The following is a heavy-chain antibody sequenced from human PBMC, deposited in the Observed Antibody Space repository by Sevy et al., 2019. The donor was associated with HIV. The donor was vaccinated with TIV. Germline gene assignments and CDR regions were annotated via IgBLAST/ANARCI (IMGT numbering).Heavy chain of an antibody. Sequence: SETLSLTCAVHDGSFSGYYWNWIRQLPGKGLEWIGEINESGITYYNPSLKSRVAISVDTSKKQFSLTLNSVTAADTALYFCARSPPVVVVPGAPSWFDPWGQGTLVTVSS. V-gene: IGHV4-34*01. D-gene: IGHD2-2*01. CDR2: INESGIT. CDR3: ARSPPVVVVPGAPSWFDP. J-gene: IGHJ5*02. CDR1: DGSFSGYY.